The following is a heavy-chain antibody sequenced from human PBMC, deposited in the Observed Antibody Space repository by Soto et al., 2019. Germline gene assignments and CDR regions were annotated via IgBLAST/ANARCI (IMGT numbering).Heavy chain of an antibody. D-gene: IGHD3-10*01. V-gene: IGHV3-23*01. J-gene: IGHJ6*02. CDR1: GFTFSSYA. CDR3: ARAGRWFGPERDYYYYGMDV. Sequence: EVQLLESGGGLVQPGGSLRLSCAASGFTFSSYAMSWVRQAPGKGLEWVSAISGSGGSTYYADSVKGRFTISRDNSKNTLYLQMNSLRAEDTAVYYCARAGRWFGPERDYYYYGMDVWGQGTTVTVSS. CDR2: ISGSGGST.